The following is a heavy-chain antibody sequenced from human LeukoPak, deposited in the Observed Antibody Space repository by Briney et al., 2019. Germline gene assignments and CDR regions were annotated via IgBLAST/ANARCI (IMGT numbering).Heavy chain of an antibody. D-gene: IGHD3-22*01. CDR2: IKNDGTHK. Sequence: PGGSLRLSGVASGISFSSYGRAWVRQAPGKGLEWVANIKNDGTHKFYADSVKGRFTISRDNAKNSLFLEMNSLTADDTAVYFCASSHDSSGNDWGQGTLVTVSS. CDR3: ASSHDSSGND. V-gene: IGHV3-7*01. J-gene: IGHJ4*02. CDR1: GISFSSYG.